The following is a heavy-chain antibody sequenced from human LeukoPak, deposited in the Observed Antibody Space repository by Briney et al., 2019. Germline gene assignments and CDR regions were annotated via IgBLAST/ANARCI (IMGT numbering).Heavy chain of an antibody. CDR1: GYSFTSYW. CDR2: IDPSDSDI. Sequence: GESLKVSCKASGYSFTSYWIGWVRQMPGKGLEWMGIIDPSDSDIRYTPSFQGQVTISADKSLSTAYLQWNSLKASDTAIYYCARQTAMGRSGDYWGQGTLVTVSS. D-gene: IGHD7-27*01. CDR3: ARQTAMGRSGDY. V-gene: IGHV5-51*01. J-gene: IGHJ4*02.